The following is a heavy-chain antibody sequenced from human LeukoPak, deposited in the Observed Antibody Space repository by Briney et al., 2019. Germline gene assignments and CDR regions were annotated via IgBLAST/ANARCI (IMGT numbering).Heavy chain of an antibody. CDR3: ARESSSTWGWFDP. D-gene: IGHD2-2*01. J-gene: IGHJ5*02. CDR2: LYTSGNT. Sequence: SETLSLTCTVSGDSISSGSYYWSWIRQPAGKGLEWIGRLYTSGNTNYNPSLKSRVTISVDSSKNHFSLNLSSVTAADTAVYYCARESSSTWGWFDPRGQGTQVTVSS. V-gene: IGHV4-61*02. CDR1: GDSISSGSYY.